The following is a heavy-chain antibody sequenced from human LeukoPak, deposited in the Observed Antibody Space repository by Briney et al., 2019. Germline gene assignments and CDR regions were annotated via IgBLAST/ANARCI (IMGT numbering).Heavy chain of an antibody. CDR1: GFTFSRYG. Sequence: GGSLRLSCAASGFTFSRYGMHWVRQAPGKGLEWVAVIWYDGSNKYYADSVKGRFTISRDNSKNTLYLQMNSVRAEDTAVYYCARDHYGGNSGGFDYWGQGRLVTASS. D-gene: IGHD4-23*01. V-gene: IGHV3-33*01. CDR3: ARDHYGGNSGGFDY. J-gene: IGHJ4*02. CDR2: IWYDGSNK.